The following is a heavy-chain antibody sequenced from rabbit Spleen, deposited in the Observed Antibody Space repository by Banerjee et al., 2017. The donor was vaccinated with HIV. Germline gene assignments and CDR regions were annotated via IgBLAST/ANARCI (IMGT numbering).Heavy chain of an antibody. CDR3: ARAIVPWLGLTRLDL. CDR2: IDIHDDST. Sequence: QEDLKETGGGLVQPGGSLTLSCTASGFTLSSYYMNWVRQAPGKGLEWIACIDIHDDSTWYASWAKGRFTISSDNAQSTVDLKMTSLTAADTATYFCARAIVPWLGLTRLDLWG. V-gene: IGHV1S43*01. D-gene: IGHD4-1*01. CDR1: GFTLSSYY. J-gene: IGHJ3*01.